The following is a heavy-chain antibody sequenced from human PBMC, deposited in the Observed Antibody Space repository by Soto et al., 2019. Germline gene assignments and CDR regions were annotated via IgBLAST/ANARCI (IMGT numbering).Heavy chain of an antibody. V-gene: IGHV3-48*01. J-gene: IGHJ3*02. D-gene: IGHD3-3*01. CDR3: ARDGPYYDFWSGCSAFDI. Sequence: GGSLRLSCAASGFTFSSYSMNWVRQAPGKGLGWVSYISSSSSTIYYADSVKGRFTISRDNAKNSLYLRMNSLRAEDTAVYYCARDGPYYDFWSGCSAFDIWGQGTMVTVSS. CDR1: GFTFSSYS. CDR2: ISSSSSTI.